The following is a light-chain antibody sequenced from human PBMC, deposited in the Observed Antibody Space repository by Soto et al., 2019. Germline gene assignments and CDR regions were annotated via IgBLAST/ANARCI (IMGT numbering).Light chain of an antibody. J-gene: IGKJ1*01. CDR1: QSISSW. V-gene: IGKV1-5*03. CDR3: QQYDGYWT. CDR2: KAS. Sequence: IQMTQSPSTLSAYVGDRVTITFRASQSISSWLAWYRHKLVKAPKLLIYKASSLESGFLSRFSCSGSGTEFTLTISSLQPDDFATYYCQQYDGYWTSGQGTKVDIK.